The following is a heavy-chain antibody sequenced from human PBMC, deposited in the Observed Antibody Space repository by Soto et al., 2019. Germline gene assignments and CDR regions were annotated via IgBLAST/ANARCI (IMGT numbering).Heavy chain of an antibody. CDR2: INWNAGST. J-gene: IGHJ4*02. CDR1: GFTFDDYA. D-gene: IGHD2-2*01. V-gene: IGHV3-20*04. Sequence: EVELVKSGGGVVRPGGSLRLSCAASGFTFDDYAMSWVRQGPGKGLEWVASINWNAGSTTYADSVKGRFTISRDNAKNSLYLQINSLRADDPGLYYCARCSSTSCYVLASFDYWGQGTLVTVSS. CDR3: ARCSSTSCYVLASFDY.